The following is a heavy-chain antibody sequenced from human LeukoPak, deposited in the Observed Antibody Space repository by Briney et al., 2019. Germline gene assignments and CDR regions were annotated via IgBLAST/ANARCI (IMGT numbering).Heavy chain of an antibody. CDR1: GFTFSGYW. Sequence: GGSLRLSCAASGFTFSGYWMSWVRQAPGKGLEWVANINKDGSERYNVDSVKGRFTISRDNANKSLYLQMNSLRAEDTAVYYCAKEGGDWGEGYFDYWGQGTLVTVSS. D-gene: IGHD7-27*01. J-gene: IGHJ4*02. V-gene: IGHV3-7*03. CDR2: INKDGSER. CDR3: AKEGGDWGEGYFDY.